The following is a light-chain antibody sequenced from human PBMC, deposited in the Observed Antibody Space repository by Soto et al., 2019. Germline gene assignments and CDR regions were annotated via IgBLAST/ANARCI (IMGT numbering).Light chain of an antibody. J-gene: IGKJ1*01. Sequence: IHMTQSPSYVSASVGDRVTITCRASQGISSYLAWYQQKPGKAPKLLIYAASTLQSGVPSRFSGSGSGTDFTLTISCLQSEDFATYYCQQYYSYPWTFGQGTKVDIK. CDR1: QGISSY. CDR2: AAS. CDR3: QQYYSYPWT. V-gene: IGKV1-8*01.